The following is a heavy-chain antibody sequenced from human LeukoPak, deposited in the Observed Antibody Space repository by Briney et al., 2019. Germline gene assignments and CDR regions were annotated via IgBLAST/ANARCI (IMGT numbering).Heavy chain of an antibody. CDR2: INAGNGNT. CDR1: GDTFTNYA. Sequence: ASVKVSCKASGDTFTNYAIHWVRQAPGQRLEWMGWINAGNGNTKYSQRFQDRVTITRDTSATTAYMELSSLKSEDTAVYYCARGDSSGYYYDLDYWGQGTLVTVSS. J-gene: IGHJ4*02. CDR3: ARGDSSGYYYDLDY. D-gene: IGHD3-22*01. V-gene: IGHV1-3*01.